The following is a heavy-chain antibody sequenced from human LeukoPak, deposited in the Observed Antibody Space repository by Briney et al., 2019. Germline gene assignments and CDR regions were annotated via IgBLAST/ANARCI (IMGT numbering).Heavy chain of an antibody. Sequence: GGSLRLSCAGSGYSFDDYVVRWVRQAPGKGLEWVAGINWNGGSTGYAASVKGRCTISRDNAKNALYLEMNSLRAEDTAFYYCVRLGRDGYTYGAAYWGLGTLVTVSS. CDR2: INWNGGST. CDR1: GYSFDDYV. CDR3: VRLGRDGYTYGAAY. D-gene: IGHD5-24*01. J-gene: IGHJ1*01. V-gene: IGHV3-20*04.